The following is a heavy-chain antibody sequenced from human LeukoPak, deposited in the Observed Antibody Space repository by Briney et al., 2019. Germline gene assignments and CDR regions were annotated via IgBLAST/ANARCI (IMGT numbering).Heavy chain of an antibody. CDR2: ISWNSGSI. CDR3: AKDIGHSGYDFIDY. J-gene: IGHJ4*02. CDR1: GFTFDDYA. D-gene: IGHD5-12*01. V-gene: IGHV3-9*01. Sequence: GGSLRLSCAASGFTFDDYAMHWVRQAPGKGLEWVSGISWNSGSIGYADSVKGRFTISRDNAKNSLYLQMNSLRAEDTALYYCAKDIGHSGYDFIDYWGQGTLVTVSS.